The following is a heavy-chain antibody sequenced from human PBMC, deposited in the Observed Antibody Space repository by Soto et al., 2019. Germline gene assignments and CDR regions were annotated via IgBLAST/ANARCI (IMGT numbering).Heavy chain of an antibody. D-gene: IGHD1-20*01. CDR2: IYYSGST. CDR1: GGSISSSSYY. J-gene: IGHJ5*02. V-gene: IGHV4-39*01. Sequence: SETLSLTCTVSGGSISSSSYYWGWIRQPPGKGLEWIGSIYYSGSTYYNPSLKSRVTISVDTSKNQFSLKLSSVTAADTAVYYCARHGGITGSPNWFDPSGQGTLVTVSS. CDR3: ARHGGITGSPNWFDP.